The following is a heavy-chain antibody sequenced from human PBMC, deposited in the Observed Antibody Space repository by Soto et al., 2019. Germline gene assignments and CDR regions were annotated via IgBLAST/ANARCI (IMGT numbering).Heavy chain of an antibody. CDR2: ISSSSSTI. J-gene: IGHJ6*02. Sequence: PGGSLRLSCAASGFTFSSYSMNWVRQAPGKGLEWVSYISSSSSTIYYADSVKGRFTISRDNAKNSLYLQMNSLRDEDTAVYYCARPGYSNSSYGMDVWGQGTTVTVSS. CDR3: ARPGYSNSSYGMDV. V-gene: IGHV3-48*02. D-gene: IGHD6-6*01. CDR1: GFTFSSYS.